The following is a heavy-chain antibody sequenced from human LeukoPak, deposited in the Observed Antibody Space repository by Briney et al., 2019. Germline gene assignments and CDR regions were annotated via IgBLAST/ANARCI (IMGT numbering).Heavy chain of an antibody. D-gene: IGHD2-2*01. CDR1: EYTFTSYD. J-gene: IGHJ4*02. CDR2: MNPNSGNT. Sequence: ASVKVSCKASEYTFTSYDINWVRQATGQGLEWMGWMNPNSGNTVYAQKFQGRVTMTRDTSISTAYMELSSLRSEDTAMYYCARDGQLPGTQVDYWGQGTLVTVSS. CDR3: ARDGQLPGTQVDY. V-gene: IGHV1-8*01.